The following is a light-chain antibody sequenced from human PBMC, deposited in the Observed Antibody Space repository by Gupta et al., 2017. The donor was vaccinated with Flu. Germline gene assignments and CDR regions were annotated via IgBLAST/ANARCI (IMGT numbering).Light chain of an antibody. V-gene: IGLV3-1*01. CDR2: QDN. CDR3: QAWDTSTYYV. Sequence: SSDLTQPPSVSVSPRPTASITCSGDNLGDKYVCWYQQKPGQSPVLVIYQDNKRPSGIPERFSGSNSGNTATLTISGTQAMDEADYYCQAWDTSTYYVFGTGTKVTVL. CDR1: NLGDKY. J-gene: IGLJ1*01.